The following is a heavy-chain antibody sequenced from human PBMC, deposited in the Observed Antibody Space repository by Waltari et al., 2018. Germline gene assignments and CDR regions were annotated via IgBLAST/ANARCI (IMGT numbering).Heavy chain of an antibody. D-gene: IGHD5-18*01. CDR2: ISYDGSNK. CDR1: GFTFRTYG. CDR3: AKDLDRYSYGSPYYFDY. Sequence: QVQLVESGGCVVQPGRSLRLSCAAFGFTFRTYGMHWSRQAPRKGLEWVAVISYDGSNKYYADSVKGRFTISRDNSKNTLYLQMNSLRAEDTAVYYCAKDLDRYSYGSPYYFDYWGQGTLVTVSS. V-gene: IGHV3-30*18. J-gene: IGHJ4*02.